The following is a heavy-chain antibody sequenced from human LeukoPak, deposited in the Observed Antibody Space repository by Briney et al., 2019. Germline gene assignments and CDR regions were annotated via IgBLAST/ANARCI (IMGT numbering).Heavy chain of an antibody. J-gene: IGHJ4*02. V-gene: IGHV3-7*01. CDR1: GFTFSSYW. D-gene: IGHD3-16*01. CDR3: ARDWGEYYFDY. Sequence: GGSLRLSCAASGFTFSSYWMSWVRQAPGKGLEWVANIKQDGSEKYYVDSVKGRLTISRDNAKNSLYLQMNSLRAEDTAVYYCARDWGEYYFDYWGQGTLVTVSS. CDR2: IKQDGSEK.